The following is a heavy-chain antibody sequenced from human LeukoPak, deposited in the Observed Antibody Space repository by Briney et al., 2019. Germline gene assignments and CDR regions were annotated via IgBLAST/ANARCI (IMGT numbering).Heavy chain of an antibody. CDR3: AKEGIRYFDWSSPNWFDP. V-gene: IGHV3-30-3*01. Sequence: GGSLRLSCAASGFTFSSYAMHWVRQAPGKGLEWVAVISYDGSNKYYADSVKGRFTISRDNSKNTLYLQMNSLRAEDTAVYYCAKEGIRYFDWSSPNWFDPWGQGTLVTVSS. CDR1: GFTFSSYA. CDR2: ISYDGSNK. D-gene: IGHD3-9*01. J-gene: IGHJ5*02.